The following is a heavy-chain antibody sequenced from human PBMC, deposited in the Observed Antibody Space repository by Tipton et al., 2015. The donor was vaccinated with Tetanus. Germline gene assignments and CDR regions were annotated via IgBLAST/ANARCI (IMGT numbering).Heavy chain of an antibody. CDR1: GGSISDYY. Sequence: TLSLTCTVSGGSISDYYWSWIRQPAGKGLEWIGRIYISGKTYYNPSLKGRVTISVDTSTTQFSLRLNSVTAADTAIYYCARDHRLSASYAGWFDPWGQGTLVTVSS. J-gene: IGHJ5*02. D-gene: IGHD1-26*01. CDR3: ARDHRLSASYAGWFDP. CDR2: IYISGKT. V-gene: IGHV4-4*07.